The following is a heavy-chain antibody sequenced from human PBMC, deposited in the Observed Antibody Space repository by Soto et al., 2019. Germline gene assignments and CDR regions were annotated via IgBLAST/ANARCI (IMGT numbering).Heavy chain of an antibody. CDR2: IYYSGST. CDR3: VRDNDYDSSGYSTYNWFDP. J-gene: IGHJ5*02. D-gene: IGHD3-22*01. V-gene: IGHV4-59*01. CDR1: GGSISSYY. Sequence: PSETLSLTCTVSGGSISSYYWSWIRQPPGKGLEWIGYIYYSGSTNYNPSLKSRVTISVDTSKNQFSLKLSSVTAADTAVYYCVRDNDYDSSGYSTYNWFDPWGQGTLVNVSS.